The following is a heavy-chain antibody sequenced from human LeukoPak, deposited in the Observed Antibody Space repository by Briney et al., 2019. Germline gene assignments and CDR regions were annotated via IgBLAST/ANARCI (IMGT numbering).Heavy chain of an antibody. CDR2: ISYDGSNK. CDR1: GFTFSSYA. V-gene: IGHV3-30-3*01. CDR3: ARDRNDYVWGSYRYHDLDY. J-gene: IGHJ4*02. Sequence: PGGSLRLSCAASGFTFSSYAMHWVRQAPGKGLEWVAVISYDGSNKYYADSVKGRFTISRDNSKNTLYLQMNSLRAEDTAVYYCARDRNDYVWGSYRYHDLDYWGQGTLVTVSS. D-gene: IGHD3-16*02.